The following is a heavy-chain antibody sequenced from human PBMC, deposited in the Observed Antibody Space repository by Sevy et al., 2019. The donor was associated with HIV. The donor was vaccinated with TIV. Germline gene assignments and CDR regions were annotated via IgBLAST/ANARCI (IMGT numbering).Heavy chain of an antibody. CDR2: ISSSSSYI. V-gene: IGHV3-21*01. J-gene: IGHJ4*02. CDR3: ASFNYYDSSGYYFVY. CDR1: GFTFSSYS. Sequence: GGSLRLSCAASGFTFSSYSMNWVRRAPGKGLEWVSSISSSSSYIYYADSVKGRFTISRDNAKNSLYLQMNSLRAEDTAVYYCASFNYYDSSGYYFVYWGQGTLVTVSS. D-gene: IGHD3-22*01.